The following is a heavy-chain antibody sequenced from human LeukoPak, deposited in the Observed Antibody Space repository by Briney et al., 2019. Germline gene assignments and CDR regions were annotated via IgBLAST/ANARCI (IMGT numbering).Heavy chain of an antibody. D-gene: IGHD6-19*01. CDR3: ARAGYSSGWYAFDI. CDR1: GGSISSYY. Sequence: SETLSLTCTVSGGSISSYYWSWIRQPPGKGLEWIGYIYYSGSTNYNPSLKGRVTISVDTSKNQFSLKLSSVTAADTAVHYCARAGYSSGWYAFDIWGQGTMVTVSS. J-gene: IGHJ3*02. V-gene: IGHV4-59*01. CDR2: IYYSGST.